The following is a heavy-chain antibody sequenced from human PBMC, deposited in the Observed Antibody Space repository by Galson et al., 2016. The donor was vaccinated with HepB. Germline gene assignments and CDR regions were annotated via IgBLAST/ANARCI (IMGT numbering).Heavy chain of an antibody. CDR2: ISGAGGTT. J-gene: IGHJ5*02. CDR3: AKERGWYGRPNYGS. V-gene: IGHV3-23*01. Sequence: SLRLSCASSGFTFRYYAMTWLRRAPGKGLEWISDISGAGGTTHYADSVKGRFTISRDNSRDTLYLQMDRLRAADTAVYYCAKERGWYGRPNYGSWGQGTLVTVSS. D-gene: IGHD2-15*01. CDR1: GFTFRYYA.